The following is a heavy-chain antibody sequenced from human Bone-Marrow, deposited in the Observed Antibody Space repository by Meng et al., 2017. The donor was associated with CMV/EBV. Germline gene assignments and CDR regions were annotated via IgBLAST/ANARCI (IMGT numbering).Heavy chain of an antibody. CDR3: ARRLRITICGVVTVSDAFDI. Sequence: ASVKVSCKASGHTFTRNGISWVRQAPGQGLEWMGWINPNSGGTNYAQKFQGRVTMTRDTSISTAYTELSRLRSDDTAVYYCARRLRITICGVVTVSDAFDIWGQGTMVTVSS. CDR2: INPNSGGT. CDR1: GHTFTRNG. D-gene: IGHD3-3*01. J-gene: IGHJ3*02. V-gene: IGHV1-2*02.